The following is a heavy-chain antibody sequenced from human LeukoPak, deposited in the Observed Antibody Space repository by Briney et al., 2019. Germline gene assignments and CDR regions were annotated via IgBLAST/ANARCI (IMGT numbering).Heavy chain of an antibody. D-gene: IGHD6-19*01. CDR3: ARDPGETGWYNFDF. V-gene: IGHV4-59*11. J-gene: IGHJ4*02. CDR1: GGSLSGHF. Sequence: PSDTLSLTCTVSGGSLSGHFWSWFRRPPGKGLENIGYIHSSGSTNYNPSYKSRATVSLEMSKNQFSLSLSSVTAADTAVYYCARDPGETGWYNFDFWGQGILVTVSS. CDR2: IHSSGST.